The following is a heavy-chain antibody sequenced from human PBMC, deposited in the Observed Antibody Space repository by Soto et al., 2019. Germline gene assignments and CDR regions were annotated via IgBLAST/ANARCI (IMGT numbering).Heavy chain of an antibody. CDR2: INPDGSRT. J-gene: IGHJ5*02. D-gene: IGHD3-10*01. V-gene: IGHV3-74*01. CDR3: ARVKLGSYYRFDP. CDR1: GFTFNNYW. Sequence: EVQLVESGGGLVQPGGSLRLSCAASGFTFNNYWMHWVRQAPGKGLMWVSRINPDGSRTTYADSVKGRFAISRDNAKNTRYLQMNSMRAEDTAVYYCARVKLGSYYRFDPWGQGTLVTVSS.